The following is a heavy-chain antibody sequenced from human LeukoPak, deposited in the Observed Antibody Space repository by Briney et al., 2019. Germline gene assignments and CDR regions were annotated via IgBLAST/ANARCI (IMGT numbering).Heavy chain of an antibody. V-gene: IGHV3-30*18. J-gene: IGHJ6*02. CDR1: GFTFSSYV. D-gene: IGHD3-3*01. CDR2: ISYDGGNK. Sequence: GGSLRLSCAASGFTFSSYVMHWVRQAPGKGLEWVAVISYDGGNKYYADSVKGRFTISRDSSKNTLYLQMNSLRSDDTAVYYCAEDYYDFWSGGYYYYYGMDVWGQGTTVTVSS. CDR3: AEDYYDFWSGGYYYYYGMDV.